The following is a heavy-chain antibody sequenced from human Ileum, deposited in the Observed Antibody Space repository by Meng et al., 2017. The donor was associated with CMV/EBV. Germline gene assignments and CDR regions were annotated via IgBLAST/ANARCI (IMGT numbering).Heavy chain of an antibody. D-gene: IGHD2-8*01. J-gene: IGHJ4*02. CDR2: ISSSGSTI. CDR3: VRDYRPVLMVYAIPFFDY. V-gene: IGHV3-11*01. CDR1: GFTFSDYY. Sequence: GESLKISCAASGFTFSDYYMRWIRQAPGKGLEWVSYISSSGSTIYYPVSVKGRFTISRDNAKNSLYLQMNSLRAEDTAVYYCVRDYRPVLMVYAIPFFDYWGQGTLVTVSS.